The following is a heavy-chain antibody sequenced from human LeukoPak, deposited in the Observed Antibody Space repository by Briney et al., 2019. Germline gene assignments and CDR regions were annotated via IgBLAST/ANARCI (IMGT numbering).Heavy chain of an antibody. CDR2: IYHSGST. V-gene: IGHV4-4*02. Sequence: SGTLSLTCAVSGGSISSNWWSWVRQPPGKGLEWIGEIYHSGSTNYNPSLKSRVTISLDKSKNQFSLNLSSVTAADTAGYYCARARGCSSTSCDLDYWGQGTVVTVSS. D-gene: IGHD2-2*01. CDR3: ARARGCSSTSCDLDY. CDR1: GGSISSNW. J-gene: IGHJ4*02.